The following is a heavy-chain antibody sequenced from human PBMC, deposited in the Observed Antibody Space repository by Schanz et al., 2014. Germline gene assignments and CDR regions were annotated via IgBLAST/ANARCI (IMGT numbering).Heavy chain of an antibody. D-gene: IGHD3-22*01. CDR3: ARDKGGYYPFDY. Sequence: EVQLVESGGGLIQPGGSLRLSCAASGFTVSSNYMSWVRQAPGKGLEWVAVIYSGGSTFYTDSVKGRFTISRDNSKNTLYLQMNSLRAEDTAVYYCARDKGGYYPFDYWGQGSLVTVSS. J-gene: IGHJ4*02. V-gene: IGHV3-53*01. CDR1: GFTVSSNY. CDR2: IYSGGST.